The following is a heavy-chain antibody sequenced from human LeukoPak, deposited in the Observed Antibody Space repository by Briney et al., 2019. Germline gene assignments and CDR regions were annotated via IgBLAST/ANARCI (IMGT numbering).Heavy chain of an antibody. CDR1: GFTVSSNY. V-gene: IGHV3-66*01. CDR2: IYAGGST. J-gene: IGHJ4*01. Sequence: GGSLRLFCAASGFTVSSNYMSWVRQAPGKGLEWVSIIYAGGSTYYADSVKGRFTISRDSSNNTLFLQMSNLRADDSGLYYCATDIRSSPLGFWGHGTLVTVSS. D-gene: IGHD3-9*01. CDR3: ATDIRSSPLGF.